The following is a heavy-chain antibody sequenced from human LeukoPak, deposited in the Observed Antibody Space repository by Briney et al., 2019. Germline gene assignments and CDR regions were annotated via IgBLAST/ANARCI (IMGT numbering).Heavy chain of an antibody. D-gene: IGHD1-26*01. J-gene: IGHJ6*03. CDR1: GFIVSGNF. CDR3: ARVGGWSPYYYYYMDV. CDR2: LYAGGTT. Sequence: PGGSLRLSCAASGFIVSGNFMNWVRQAPGKGLEWVSILYAGGTTSYTDSVKGRFTISRDNAKNSLYLQMNSLRAEDTAVYYCARVGGWSPYYYYYMDVWGKGTTVTVSS. V-gene: IGHV3-53*01.